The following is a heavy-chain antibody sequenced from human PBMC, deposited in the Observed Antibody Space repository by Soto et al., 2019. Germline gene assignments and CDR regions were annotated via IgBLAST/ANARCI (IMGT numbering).Heavy chain of an antibody. CDR2: ISYSATT. CDR1: GGSIRSSPYN. V-gene: IGHV4-39*01. CDR3: ARHPTGFPNWFDS. Sequence: SESLTLTCAVSGGSIRSSPYNWGWIRQPPKKGLEWIGTISYSATTYYNTSLKSRVTMSVDTSKNQFSLKLSSVTAADTAVYYCARHPTGFPNWFDSWGQGTLVTVPS. J-gene: IGHJ5*01. D-gene: IGHD1-1*01.